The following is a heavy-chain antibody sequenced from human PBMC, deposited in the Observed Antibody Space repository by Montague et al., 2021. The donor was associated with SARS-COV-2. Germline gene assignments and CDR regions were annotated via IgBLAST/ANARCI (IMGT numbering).Heavy chain of an antibody. V-gene: IGHV4-59*08. CDR2: IYYSGST. J-gene: IGHJ4*02. D-gene: IGHD3-9*01. Sequence: SETLSLTGTVSGDSISNYYWSWIRRPPGKGLEWLGYIYYSGSTXXXPSXXXRVTISVDTSKNQFSLRLSSVTAADTAVYYCARLPYILPGYAYFDFWGQGSLVIVSS. CDR1: GDSISNYY. CDR3: ARLPYILPGYAYFDF.